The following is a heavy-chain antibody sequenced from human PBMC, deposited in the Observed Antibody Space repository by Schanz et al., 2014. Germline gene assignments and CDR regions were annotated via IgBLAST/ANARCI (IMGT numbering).Heavy chain of an antibody. V-gene: IGHV4-30-2*06. CDR3: ALREKPYGPFAS. Sequence: LQLQESGSGLMKPSQTLSLTCAVSGGSISSGGYSWNWIRQSPGKGLEWIGYIYYSGNTYYNPSLKSRVTISVDRSKNQFSLRRDSVTAADTAVYYCALREKPYGPFASWGQGALVTVSS. J-gene: IGHJ4*02. CDR1: GGSISSGGYS. D-gene: IGHD3-10*01. CDR2: IYYSGNT.